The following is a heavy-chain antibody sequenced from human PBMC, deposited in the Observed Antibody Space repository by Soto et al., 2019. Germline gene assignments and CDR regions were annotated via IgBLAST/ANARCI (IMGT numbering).Heavy chain of an antibody. J-gene: IGHJ6*02. V-gene: IGHV3-33*01. CDR3: ARDGQQQAPYALDV. Sequence: QVQLVESGGGVVQPGRSLRLSCAASGFTFNHNAMHWVRQAAGKGLEWVAQIWYDGSEKYYTDSVKGRFTISRDNFKNTGFLQMDSLRVEDTAVYYCARDGQQQAPYALDVWGQGTTVIVSS. CDR2: IWYDGSEK. D-gene: IGHD6-13*01. CDR1: GFTFNHNA.